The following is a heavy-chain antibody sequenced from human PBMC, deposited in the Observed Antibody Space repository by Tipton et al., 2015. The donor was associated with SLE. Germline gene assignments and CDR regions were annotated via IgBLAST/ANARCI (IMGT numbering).Heavy chain of an antibody. CDR3: AKRPGYSSTWHYFEY. D-gene: IGHD6-13*01. J-gene: IGHJ4*02. V-gene: IGHV3-23*01. CDR2: IGSSGGST. CDR1: GFTFSTYA. Sequence: SLRLSCAASGFTFSTYAMNWVRQAPGKGLEWVSSIGSSGGSTYYADSVKGRFTISRDNSKNTLYLQMNGLRAEDTAVYYCAKRPGYSSTWHYFEYWGQGTLATVSS.